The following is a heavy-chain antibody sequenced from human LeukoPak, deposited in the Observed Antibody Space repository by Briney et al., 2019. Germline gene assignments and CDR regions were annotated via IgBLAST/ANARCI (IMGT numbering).Heavy chain of an antibody. V-gene: IGHV4-59*08. Sequence: SETLSLTCTVSGGSVSSYYWSWIRQPPGKGLEWIGYIYYSGSTNYNPSLKSRVTISVDTSKNQFSLKLTSVTVADTAAYYCARRGAGLNWFDPWGQGTLVTVSS. J-gene: IGHJ5*02. D-gene: IGHD3/OR15-3a*01. CDR1: GGSVSSYY. CDR2: IYYSGST. CDR3: ARRGAGLNWFDP.